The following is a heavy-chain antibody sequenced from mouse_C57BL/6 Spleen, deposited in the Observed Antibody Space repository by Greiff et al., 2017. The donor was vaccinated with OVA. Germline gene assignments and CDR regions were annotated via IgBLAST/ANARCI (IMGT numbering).Heavy chain of an antibody. J-gene: IGHJ2*01. CDR2: IYPGDGDT. Sequence: VQLQQSGPELVKPGASVKISCKASGYAFSSSWMNWVKQRPGKGLEWIGRIYPGDGDTNYNGKFKGKATLTADKSSSTAYMQLSSLTSEDSAVYFCARSATVVEDYFDYWGQGTTLTVSS. CDR3: ARSATVVEDYFDY. D-gene: IGHD1-1*01. CDR1: GYAFSSSW. V-gene: IGHV1-82*01.